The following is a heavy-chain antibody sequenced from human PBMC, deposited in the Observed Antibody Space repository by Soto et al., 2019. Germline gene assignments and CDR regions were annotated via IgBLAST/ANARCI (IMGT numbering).Heavy chain of an antibody. V-gene: IGHV1-69*13. CDR3: AHELGYYYDSSGLTGPWFDP. CDR2: IIPIFGTA. D-gene: IGHD3-22*01. CDR1: GGTFSSYA. Sequence: SVKVSCKASGGTFSSYAISWVRQAPGQGLEWMGGIIPIFGTANYAQKFQGRVTITADESTSTAYMELSSLRSEDTAVYYCAHELGYYYDSSGLTGPWFDPWGQGTLVTVSS. J-gene: IGHJ5*02.